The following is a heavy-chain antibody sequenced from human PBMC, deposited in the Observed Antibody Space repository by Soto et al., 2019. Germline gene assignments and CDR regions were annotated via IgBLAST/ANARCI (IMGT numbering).Heavy chain of an antibody. V-gene: IGHV1-3*05. CDR1: GYTFTDSA. D-gene: IGHD5-18*01. J-gene: IGHJ5*02. CDR3: ARDREYTYGYWGWFDP. CDR2: INAGNGDT. Sequence: QVHFVQSGAEEKKPGASVKVSCKASGYTFTDSAIHWVRQAPGQRLEWMGWINAGNGDTKYSQKFQGRVTITRDTSANTAYMELSSLTSEDTAEYYCARDREYTYGYWGWFDPWGQGTLVTVSS.